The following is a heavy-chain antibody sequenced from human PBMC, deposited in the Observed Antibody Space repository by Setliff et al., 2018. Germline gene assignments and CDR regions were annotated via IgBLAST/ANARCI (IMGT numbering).Heavy chain of an antibody. V-gene: IGHV4-39*07. J-gene: IGHJ4*02. CDR3: ARSFSRREKFLLDY. CDR2: IIHSGST. Sequence: SETLSLTCTVSAGSISSSSYYWGWIRQPPGKGLEWIGEIIHSGSTNYNPSLKSRVTISMDTSKNQFSLKVSSVTAADTAVYYCARSFSRREKFLLDYWGQGALVTVSS. CDR1: AGSISSSSYY.